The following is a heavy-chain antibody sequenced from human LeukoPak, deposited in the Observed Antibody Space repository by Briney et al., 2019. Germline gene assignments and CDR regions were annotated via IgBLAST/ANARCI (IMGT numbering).Heavy chain of an antibody. V-gene: IGHV4-59*08. CDR3: ARRRWELRNFDY. CDR2: IYYSGST. D-gene: IGHD4-23*01. CDR1: GGSISSYY. J-gene: IGHJ4*02. Sequence: SETLSLTCTVSGGSISSYYWSWIRQPPGKGLEWIGYIYYSGSTNYNPSLKSRVTISVDASKNQFSLKLSSVTAADTAVYYCARRRWELRNFDYWGQGTLVTVSS.